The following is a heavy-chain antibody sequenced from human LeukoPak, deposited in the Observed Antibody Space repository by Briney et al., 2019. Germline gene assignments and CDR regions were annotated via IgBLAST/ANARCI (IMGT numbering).Heavy chain of an antibody. J-gene: IGHJ4*02. CDR2: ISYDGSNK. D-gene: IGHD3-3*01. Sequence: PGGSLRLSCAASGFTFSSYGMHWVRQAPGKGLEWVAVISYDGSNKYYADSVKGRFTISRDNSKNTLYLQMNSLRAEDTAVYYCAKVGRGGTIFGVVQNWGQGTLVTVSS. CDR3: AKVGRGGTIFGVVQN. CDR1: GFTFSSYG. V-gene: IGHV3-30*18.